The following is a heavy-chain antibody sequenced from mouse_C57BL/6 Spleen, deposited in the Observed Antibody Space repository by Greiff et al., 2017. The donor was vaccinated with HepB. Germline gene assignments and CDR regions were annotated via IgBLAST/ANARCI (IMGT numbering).Heavy chain of an antibody. CDR2: IYPGDGDT. CDR3: ARPIYYDYDRWFAY. CDR1: GYAFSSYW. V-gene: IGHV1-80*01. J-gene: IGHJ3*01. Sequence: VQLQQSGAELVKPGASVKISCKASGYAFSSYWMNWVKQRPGKGLEGIGQIYPGDGDTNYNGKFKGKATLTADKSYSTAYMQLSSLTSEDSAVYFRARPIYYDYDRWFAYWGQGTLVTVSA. D-gene: IGHD2-4*01.